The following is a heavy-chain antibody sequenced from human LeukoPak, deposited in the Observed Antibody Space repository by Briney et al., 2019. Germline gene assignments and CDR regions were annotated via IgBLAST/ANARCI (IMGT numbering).Heavy chain of an antibody. D-gene: IGHD3-3*01. CDR3: AKLLGGYYDFWPDGRGNGDAFDI. CDR2: ISYDGSNK. Sequence: GGSLRLSCAASGFTFSSYDMHWVRQAPGKGLEWVAVISYDGSNKYYADSVKGRFTISRDNSKNTLYLQMNSLRAEDTAVYYCAKLLGGYYDFWPDGRGNGDAFDIWGQGTMVTVSS. J-gene: IGHJ3*02. V-gene: IGHV3-30*18. CDR1: GFTFSSYD.